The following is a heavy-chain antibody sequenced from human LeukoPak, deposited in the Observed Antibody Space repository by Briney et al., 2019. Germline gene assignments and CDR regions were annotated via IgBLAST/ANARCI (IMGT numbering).Heavy chain of an antibody. V-gene: IGHV3-23*01. D-gene: IGHD5-18*01. CDR3: AKDSYSYGYYYFDY. CDR1: EFTISSYA. Sequence: GGSLRLSCAASEFTISSYAMSWVRQAPGKGLEWVSAISGSGGSTYYADSVKGRFTISRDNSKNTLYLQMNSLRAEDTAVYYCAKDSYSYGYYYFDYWGQGTLVTVSS. CDR2: ISGSGGST. J-gene: IGHJ4*02.